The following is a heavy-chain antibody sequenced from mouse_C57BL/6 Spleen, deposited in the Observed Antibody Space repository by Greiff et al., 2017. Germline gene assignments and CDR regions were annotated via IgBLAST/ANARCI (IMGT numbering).Heavy chain of an antibody. V-gene: IGHV1-69*01. Sequence: VQLQQPGAELVMPGASVKLSCKASGYTFTSYWMHWVKQRPGQGLEWIGEIDPSDSYTNYNQKFKGKSTLTVDKSSSTAYMQLSSLTSEDSAVYYCARGATVVATSIDYWGQGTTLTVAS. CDR1: GYTFTSYW. D-gene: IGHD1-1*01. CDR3: ARGATVVATSIDY. CDR2: IDPSDSYT. J-gene: IGHJ2*01.